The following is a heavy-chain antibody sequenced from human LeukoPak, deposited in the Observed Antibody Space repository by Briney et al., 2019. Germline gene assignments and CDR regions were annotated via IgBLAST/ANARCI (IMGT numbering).Heavy chain of an antibody. CDR3: AKAILGAAYSLDY. V-gene: IGHV3-23*03. Sequence: GGSLRLSCAASGFTFSSYAMSWVRQAPGKGLEWVSVIYSGGSTYYADSVKGRFTISRDNSKNMLYLQMNSPRPEDTAVYYCAKAILGAAYSLDYWGQGTLVTDSS. D-gene: IGHD1-26*01. CDR1: GFTFSSYA. J-gene: IGHJ4*02. CDR2: IYSGGST.